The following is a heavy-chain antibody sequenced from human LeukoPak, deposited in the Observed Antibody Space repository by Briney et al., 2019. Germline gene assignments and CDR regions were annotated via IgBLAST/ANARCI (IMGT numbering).Heavy chain of an antibody. D-gene: IGHD3-10*02. J-gene: IGHJ6*04. V-gene: IGHV3-7*01. CDR1: GFTFSSYW. CDR2: IKQDGSEK. Sequence: GGSLRLSCAASGFTFSSYWMSWVRQAPGKGLEWVANIKQDGSEKYYVDSVKGRLTISRDNAKNSLYLQMNSLRAEDTAVYYCAELGITMIGGVWGKGTTVTISS. CDR3: AELGITMIGGV.